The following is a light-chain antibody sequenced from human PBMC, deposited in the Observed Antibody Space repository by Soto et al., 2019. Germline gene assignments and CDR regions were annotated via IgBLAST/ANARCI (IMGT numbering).Light chain of an antibody. V-gene: IGLV2-14*01. CDR1: ISDVGGYNF. CDR2: EVT. J-gene: IGLJ1*01. Sequence: QSVLTQPSSVCGSPGQSITISFTGTISDVGGYNFVSWYQQHPGKAPKLFIYEVTHRPSGVSNRFSGSKSGNTASLTISGLQAEDEADYYCSSYTASNILEVFGSGTKVTVL. CDR3: SSYTASNILEV.